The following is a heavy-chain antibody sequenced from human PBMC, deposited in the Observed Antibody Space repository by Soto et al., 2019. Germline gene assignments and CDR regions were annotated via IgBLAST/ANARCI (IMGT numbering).Heavy chain of an antibody. D-gene: IGHD6-6*01. CDR2: INPNSGGT. Sequence: ASVKVSCKASGYTFTSYAMHWVRQAPGQRLEWMGWINPNSGGTNYAQKFQGWVTMTRDTSISTAYMELSRLRSDDTAVYYCARGGSIAARRDYGMDVWRQGTTVTVSS. CDR1: GYTFTSYA. CDR3: ARGGSIAARRDYGMDV. J-gene: IGHJ6*02. V-gene: IGHV1-2*04.